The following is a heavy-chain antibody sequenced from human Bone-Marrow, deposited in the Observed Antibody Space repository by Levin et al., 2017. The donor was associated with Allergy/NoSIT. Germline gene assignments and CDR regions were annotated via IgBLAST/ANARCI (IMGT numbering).Heavy chain of an antibody. Sequence: GESLKISCKASGYTFTSYDINWVRQATGQGLEWMGWMNPNSGNTGYAQKFQGRVTMTRNTSISTAYMELSSLRSEDTAVYYCARALVVPAAMRGANQYYFDYWGQGTLVTVSS. CDR1: GYTFTSYD. CDR2: MNPNSGNT. V-gene: IGHV1-8*01. J-gene: IGHJ4*02. D-gene: IGHD2-2*01. CDR3: ARALVVPAAMRGANQYYFDY.